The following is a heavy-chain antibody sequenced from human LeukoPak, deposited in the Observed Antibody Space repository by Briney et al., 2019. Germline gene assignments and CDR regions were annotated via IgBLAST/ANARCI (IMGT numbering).Heavy chain of an antibody. CDR1: GFSFSNAW. V-gene: IGHV3-15*01. CDR2: IKSKTDGETT. D-gene: IGHD2-15*01. CDR3: TTEDMADY. J-gene: IGHJ4*02. Sequence: GGSLRLSCAASGFSFSNAWTSWVRQAPGKGLEWVGRIKSKTDGETTDYAAPVKGRFTISRDDSKNTLYLQMNSLKTEDTAVYYCTTEDMADYWGQGTLVTVSS.